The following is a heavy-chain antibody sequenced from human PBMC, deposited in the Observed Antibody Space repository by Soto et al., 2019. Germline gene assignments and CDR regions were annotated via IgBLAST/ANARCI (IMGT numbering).Heavy chain of an antibody. J-gene: IGHJ5*02. CDR1: GFTCSNHA. Sequence: EVQLLESGGGLVQPGGSLRLSCAASGFTCSNHAMSWVRQAPGKGLEWVSAISGNGISTYYADSVRGLCTISRDNSKNTLYLQMSRLRADDTAVYYCAREAIAMVRGTNNWFDPWGPGTLVTVST. D-gene: IGHD3-10*01. CDR3: AREAIAMVRGTNNWFDP. V-gene: IGHV3-23*01. CDR2: ISGNGIST.